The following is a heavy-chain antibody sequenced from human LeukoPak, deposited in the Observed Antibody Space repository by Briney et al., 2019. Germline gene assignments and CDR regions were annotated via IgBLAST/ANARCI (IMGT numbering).Heavy chain of an antibody. CDR2: IYYSGST. CDR1: GGSISSYY. V-gene: IGHV4-59*01. D-gene: IGHD6-19*01. J-gene: IGHJ4*02. CDR3: ARGDSSGWYPFDY. Sequence: SETLSLTCTVSGGSISSYYWSWIRQPPGKGLEWIGYIYYSGSTNYNPSLKSRVTISVDTSKNQFSLKLSSVTAADTAVYYCARGDSSGWYPFDYWGQGTLVTVCS.